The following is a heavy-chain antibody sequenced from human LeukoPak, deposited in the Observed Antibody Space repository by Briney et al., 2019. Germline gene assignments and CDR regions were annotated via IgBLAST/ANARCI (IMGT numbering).Heavy chain of an antibody. Sequence: ASVKVSCKASGYTFTSYGISWVRQAPGQGLEWMGWISAYNGNTNYAQKLQGRVTMTTDTSTSTAYMELRSLRSDDTAVYYCARTYYDFWSGYPRGYYFDYWGQGTLVTVSS. CDR3: ARTYYDFWSGYPRGYYFDY. CDR2: ISAYNGNT. D-gene: IGHD3-3*01. CDR1: GYTFTSYG. V-gene: IGHV1-18*01. J-gene: IGHJ4*02.